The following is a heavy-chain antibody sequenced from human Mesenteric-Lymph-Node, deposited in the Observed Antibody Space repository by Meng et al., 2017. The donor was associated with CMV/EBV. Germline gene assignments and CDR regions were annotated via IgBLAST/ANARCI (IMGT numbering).Heavy chain of an antibody. D-gene: IGHD4-23*01. CDR1: GGSFSGYY. CDR2: INHSGST. J-gene: IGHJ4*02. CDR3: ARHQRWLKSEGGFNY. V-gene: IGHV4-34*01. Sequence: GQLWHLGGGLLKPSETLALTCAVYGGSFSGYYWSWIRQPSGKGLEWIGEINHSGSTNYNPSLKSRVTISVDTSKNQFSLKLSSVTAADTAVYYCARHQRWLKSEGGFNYWGQGTLVTVSS.